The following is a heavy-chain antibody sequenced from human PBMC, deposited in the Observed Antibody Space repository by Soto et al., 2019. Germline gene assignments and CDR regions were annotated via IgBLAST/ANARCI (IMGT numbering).Heavy chain of an antibody. J-gene: IGHJ6*04. V-gene: IGHV4-39*01. D-gene: IGHD2-15*01. CDR3: ARLNGYCVGGSSHGHYAMDV. CDR1: SAPVSSTTYT. Sequence: PSETLSLTCTVSSAPVSSTTYTWGWIRQPPGKGLEWVASVYYGGRSYYNPTLNSRVTISVDTSKNQFSLKMTSVTAADTAVYYCARLNGYCVGGSSHGHYAMDVWGKGTTVTVSS. CDR2: VYYGGRS.